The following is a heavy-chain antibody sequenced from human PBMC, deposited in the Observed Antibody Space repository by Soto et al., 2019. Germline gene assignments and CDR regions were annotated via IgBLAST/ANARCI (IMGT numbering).Heavy chain of an antibody. J-gene: IGHJ4*02. Sequence: GGSLRLSCAASGFTFHNFALSWVRQAPGKGLEWVSAISGSGDGTDYADSVKGRFTISRDNFKDTLYLQMYSLRAEDTAIYYCAGPGYSSQDYWGQGTLVTVSS. V-gene: IGHV3-23*01. CDR3: AGPGYSSQDY. D-gene: IGHD5-18*01. CDR1: GFTFHNFA. CDR2: ISGSGDGT.